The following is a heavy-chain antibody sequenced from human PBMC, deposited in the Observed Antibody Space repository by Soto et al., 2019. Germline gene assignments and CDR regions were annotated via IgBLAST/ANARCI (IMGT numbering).Heavy chain of an antibody. CDR1: GGTFSSYA. Sequence: SVKVSCKASGGTFSSYAISWVRQAPGQGLEWMGGIIPIFGTANYADSVKGRFTISRDNSKNTLYLQMNSLRAEDTAVYYCARDTAYGGYYKYGMDVWGQGTTVTVSS. CDR2: IIPIFGTA. D-gene: IGHD3-22*01. CDR3: ARDTAYGGYYKYGMDV. V-gene: IGHV1-69*05. J-gene: IGHJ6*02.